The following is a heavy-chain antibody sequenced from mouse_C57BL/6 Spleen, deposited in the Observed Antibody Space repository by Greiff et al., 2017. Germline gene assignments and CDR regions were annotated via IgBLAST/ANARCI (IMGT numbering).Heavy chain of an antibody. CDR3: ARNYDLYAMDY. CDR1: GFSLTSYG. D-gene: IGHD2-4*01. Sequence: VKLVESGPGLVAPSQSLSITCTVSGFSLTSYGVDWVRQSPGKGLEWLGVIWGVGSTNYNSALKSRLSISKDNSKSQVFLKMNSLQTDDTAMYYCARNYDLYAMDYWGQGTSVTVSS. CDR2: IWGVGST. J-gene: IGHJ4*01. V-gene: IGHV2-6*01.